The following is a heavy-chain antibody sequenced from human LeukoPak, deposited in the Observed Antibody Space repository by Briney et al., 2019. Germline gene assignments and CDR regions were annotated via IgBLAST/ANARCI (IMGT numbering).Heavy chain of an antibody. V-gene: IGHV3-15*01. CDR3: STEWFGELDRRGFDY. D-gene: IGHD3-10*01. J-gene: IGHJ4*02. CDR2: IKSKTDGGTT. Sequence: GGTLRLSCAASGVTFSNAWWSWIRQAPGKGLEWAGRIKSKTDGGTTDYAAPVKGRFTISRDDSKNTLYLQMNSLKTEDTAVYYCSTEWFGELDRRGFDYWGQGTLVTVSS. CDR1: GVTFSNAW.